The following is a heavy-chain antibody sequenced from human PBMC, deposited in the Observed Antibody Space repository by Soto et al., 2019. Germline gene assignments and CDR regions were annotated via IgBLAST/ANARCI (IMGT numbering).Heavy chain of an antibody. CDR1: GYSFTIYW. D-gene: IGHD3-22*01. CDR2: IYPGDPDT. J-gene: IGHJ2*01. V-gene: IGHV5-51*01. CDR3: ARPYYYDSSGYYGGWYFDL. Sequence: PGESLKISCKGSGYSFTIYWIGWVLQMPGKGLEWMGIIYPGDPDTRYSPSFQGQVTISADKSISTAYLQWSSLKASDTAMYYCARPYYYDSSGYYGGWYFDLWGRGTLVTVSS.